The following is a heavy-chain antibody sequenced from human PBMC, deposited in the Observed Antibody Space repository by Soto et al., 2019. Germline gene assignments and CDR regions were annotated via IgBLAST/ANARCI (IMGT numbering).Heavy chain of an antibody. CDR3: AKGLHYGSIYGMDV. V-gene: IGHV3-30*18. J-gene: IGHJ6*02. CDR1: GFTFSSYG. Sequence: QVQLVESGGGVVQPGRSLRLSCAASGFTFSSYGMHWVRQAPGKGLEWVAVISYDGSNKYYADSVKGRFTISRDNSKNPLYLQMNSLRAEDTAVYYCAKGLHYGSIYGMDVWGQGTTVTVSS. CDR2: ISYDGSNK. D-gene: IGHD3-10*01.